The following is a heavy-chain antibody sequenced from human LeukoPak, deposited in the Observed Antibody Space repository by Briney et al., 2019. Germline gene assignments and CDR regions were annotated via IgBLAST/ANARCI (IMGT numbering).Heavy chain of an antibody. J-gene: IGHJ4*02. Sequence: GGSLRLSCAASGFTFSSYAMSWVHQAPGKGLEWVSAISGSGGSTYYADSVKGRFTISRDNSKNTLYPQMNSLRAVDTAVYYCAKVPGYGSGSYLLYFDYWGQGTLVTVSS. CDR2: ISGSGGST. CDR3: AKVPGYGSGSYLLYFDY. V-gene: IGHV3-23*01. D-gene: IGHD3-10*01. CDR1: GFTFSSYA.